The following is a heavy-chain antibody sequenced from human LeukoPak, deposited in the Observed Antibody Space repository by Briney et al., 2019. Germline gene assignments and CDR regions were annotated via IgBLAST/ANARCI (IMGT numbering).Heavy chain of an antibody. CDR1: GFTFDDYA. Sequence: GGSLRLSCAASGFTFDDYAMHWVRQAPGKGLEWVSGISWNSGTKGYADSVKGRFTISRDNAKNSLYLQMNSLRAEDTAVYYCARRSSGSPPYYFDYWGQGTLVTVSS. CDR3: ARRSSGSPPYYFDY. CDR2: ISWNSGTK. J-gene: IGHJ4*02. D-gene: IGHD1-26*01. V-gene: IGHV3-9*01.